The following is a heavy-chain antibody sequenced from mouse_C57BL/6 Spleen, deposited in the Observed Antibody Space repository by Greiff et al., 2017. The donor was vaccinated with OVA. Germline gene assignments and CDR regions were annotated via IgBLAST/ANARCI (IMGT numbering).Heavy chain of an antibody. J-gene: IGHJ2*01. D-gene: IGHD2-5*01. Sequence: EVQLQQSGPELVKPGASVKLSCKASGYTFTDYNMHWVKQRHGKSLEWIGYINPNNGGTSYNQKFKGKATLTVNKSSSTAYMELRSLTSEDAAVYYCAGYSNYRLDYWGQGTTLTVSS. CDR3: AGYSNYRLDY. CDR2: INPNNGGT. CDR1: GYTFTDYN. V-gene: IGHV1-22*01.